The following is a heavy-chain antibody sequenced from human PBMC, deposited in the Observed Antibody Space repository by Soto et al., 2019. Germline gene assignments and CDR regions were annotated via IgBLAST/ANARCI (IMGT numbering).Heavy chain of an antibody. CDR2: IFHSGTT. J-gene: IGHJ3*02. CDR1: GGSISSADYF. D-gene: IGHD3-22*01. V-gene: IGHV4-30-4*01. CDR3: ARTYRYYYDSSGYYGAFDI. Sequence: SETLSLTCSVSGGSISSADYFWTWIRQSPGKGLEWMGYIFHSGTTYYNPSLKGRLIISIENSKNQFSLRLTSVTAADSAVYYCARTYRYYYDSSGYYGAFDIWGQGTMVTGSS.